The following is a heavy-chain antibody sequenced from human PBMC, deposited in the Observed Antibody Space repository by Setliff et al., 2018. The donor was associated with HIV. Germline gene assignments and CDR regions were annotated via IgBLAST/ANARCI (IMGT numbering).Heavy chain of an antibody. CDR3: ARFDVTPMTTRDY. J-gene: IGHJ4*02. Sequence: SKTLSLTCTVSGGSISSSSYYWGWIRQPPGKGLEWIGEIHHTGHINYNPSFKSRVTMSLDMSTNQFSLKMASMTAADSAVYYCARFDVTPMTTRDYWGQGTQVTVSS. V-gene: IGHV4-39*01. CDR1: GGSISSSSYY. CDR2: IHHTGHI. D-gene: IGHD4-17*01.